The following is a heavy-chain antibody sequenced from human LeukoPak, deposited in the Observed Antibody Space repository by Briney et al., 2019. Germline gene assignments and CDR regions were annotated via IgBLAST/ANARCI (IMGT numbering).Heavy chain of an antibody. D-gene: IGHD2-15*01. CDR3: ARAQDIVMVVAATYFDY. J-gene: IGHJ4*02. Sequence: GGSLRLSCAASGFPFSIQSMNWVRQARGKGVEWVSSISSSSSYIYYADSVKGRFTISRDNAKISLYVQMNSLRAEDTAVYYCARAQDIVMVVAATYFDYWGQGTLVTVSS. CDR1: GFPFSIQS. CDR2: ISSSSSYI. V-gene: IGHV3-21*01.